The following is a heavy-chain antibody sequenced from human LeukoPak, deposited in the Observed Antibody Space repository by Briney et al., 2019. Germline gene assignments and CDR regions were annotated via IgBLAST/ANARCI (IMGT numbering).Heavy chain of an antibody. V-gene: IGHV3-33*01. Sequence: GGSLRLSCAASGFTFSSYGMHWVRQAPGKGLEWVAVILSDGSKEFYTDSVKGRFTISRDNSKNTLYLQMNSLRAEDTAVYYCARDCSGGSCPYDYWGQGTLVTVSS. CDR3: ARDCSGGSCPYDY. J-gene: IGHJ4*02. CDR1: GFTFSSYG. D-gene: IGHD2-15*01. CDR2: ILSDGSKE.